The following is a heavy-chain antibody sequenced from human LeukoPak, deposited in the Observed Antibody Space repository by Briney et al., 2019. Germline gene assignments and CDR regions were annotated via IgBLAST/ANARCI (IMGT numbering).Heavy chain of an antibody. D-gene: IGHD2-15*01. J-gene: IGHJ4*02. CDR3: ARERRYYSGGSCFDFDY. Sequence: SETLSLTCAVYGGSFSGYYWSWIRQPPGKGLEWIGEVNHSGSTNYNPSLKSRVTISVDTSKNQFSLKLSSVTAADTAVYYCARERRYYSGGSCFDFDYWGQGTLVTVSS. CDR2: VNHSGST. V-gene: IGHV4-34*01. CDR1: GGSFSGYY.